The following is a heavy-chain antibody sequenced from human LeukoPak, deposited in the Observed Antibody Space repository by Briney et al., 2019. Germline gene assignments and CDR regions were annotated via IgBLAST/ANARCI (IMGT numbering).Heavy chain of an antibody. Sequence: SETLSLTCTVSGVSIASRGFSWTWIRQPPGKGLEWIGCISYSGDTYSKPSLKTRLTTSVDASKNQFSLKLTSVTAADTAVYYCARDVLVTSSPDAFDIWGQGTMVTVSS. J-gene: IGHJ3*02. CDR3: ARDVLVTSSPDAFDI. D-gene: IGHD2-21*02. CDR2: ISYSGDT. CDR1: GVSIASRGFS. V-gene: IGHV4-31*03.